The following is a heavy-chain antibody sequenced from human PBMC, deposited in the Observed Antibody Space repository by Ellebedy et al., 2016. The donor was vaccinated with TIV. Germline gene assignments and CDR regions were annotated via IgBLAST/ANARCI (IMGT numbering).Heavy chain of an antibody. CDR2: MNQSGNT. CDR3: AEGRSGWYYFDY. CDR1: GGSLSGYY. V-gene: IGHV4-34*01. J-gene: IGHJ4*02. D-gene: IGHD6-19*01. Sequence: LETLSLTCAAYGGSLSGYYWSWVRQSPGKGLEWIGEMNQSGNTNYNPSLKSRVTITVDTSKNHFSLRLSSVTAADTAVYYCAEGRSGWYYFDYWGQGTLVTVSS.